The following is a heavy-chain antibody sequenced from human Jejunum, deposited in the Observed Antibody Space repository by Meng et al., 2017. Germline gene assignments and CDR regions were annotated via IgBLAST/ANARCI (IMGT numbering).Heavy chain of an antibody. CDR2: VYHSVST. CDR3: ARSDYVRYFDL. D-gene: IGHD3-10*02. Sequence: VQLQVSCPVLWKPSETLFRTFSVSVGSIRCNNWLTGTRQPPVQGLEWNGEVYHSVSTHYIPPLQSRITISIYNSKIRFSRSLNSVTAADTAIYYCARSDYVRYFDLWGRGTLVTVSS. J-gene: IGHJ2*01. CDR1: VGSIRCNNW. V-gene: IGHV4-4*02.